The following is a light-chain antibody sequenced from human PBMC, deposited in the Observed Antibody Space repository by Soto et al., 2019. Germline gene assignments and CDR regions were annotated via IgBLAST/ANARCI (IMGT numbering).Light chain of an antibody. CDR1: QVISYY. J-gene: IGKJ3*01. CDR3: QKYNGEFT. CDR2: DAS. V-gene: IGKV1-27*01. Sequence: DIQMTQSPSSLSASVGDRVTITCRASQVISYYLAWYQQKPGKGPKLLIYDASTLQSGVPSRFSVSGSGKDFTLTISSLQPEDVATDYCQKYNGEFTFGPGTKVDIK.